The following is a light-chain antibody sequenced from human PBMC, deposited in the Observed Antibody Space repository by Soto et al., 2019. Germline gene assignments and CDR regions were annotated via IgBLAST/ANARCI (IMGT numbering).Light chain of an antibody. CDR3: QKYNSVPLT. J-gene: IGKJ4*01. V-gene: IGKV1-27*01. CDR2: AAS. CDR1: QGISNY. Sequence: DIQMPQSPSSLSASAGDRVTITCRASQGISNYLALYQQKPGKVPNLLIYAASTLQSGVPSRFSGSGSGTDFTLKISSLQPEDVATYYCQKYNSVPLTFGGGTKVEIK.